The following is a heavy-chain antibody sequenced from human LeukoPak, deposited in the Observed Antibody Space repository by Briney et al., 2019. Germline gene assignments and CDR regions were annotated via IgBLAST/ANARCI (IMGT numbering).Heavy chain of an antibody. CDR1: GFTFSSFG. V-gene: IGHV3-30*18. Sequence: GGSLRLSCAASGFTFSSFGMHWVRQAPGKGLEWVAVISYDGSNKYYEDSVKGRFTISRDNSKNTLYLQMNSLRAEDTAVYYCAKDKPLTYCSGGSCSLYYYYGMDVWGQGTTVTVSS. CDR3: AKDKPLTYCSGGSCSLYYYYGMDV. J-gene: IGHJ6*02. CDR2: ISYDGSNK. D-gene: IGHD2-15*01.